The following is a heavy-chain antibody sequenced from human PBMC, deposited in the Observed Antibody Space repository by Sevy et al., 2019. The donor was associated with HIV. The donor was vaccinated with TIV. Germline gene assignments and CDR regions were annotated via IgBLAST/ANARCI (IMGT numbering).Heavy chain of an antibody. CDR1: GFTFINYA. Sequence: GGSLRHSCAASGFTFINYAMYWVRQTPGKGLEWVSVISDSGGNTYYADSVKGRFTISRDNSENTLYLQMNSLRAGDTAVYYCAKAGGSTEGSFDYWGQGTLVTVSS. V-gene: IGHV3-23*01. J-gene: IGHJ4*02. CDR3: AKAGGSTEGSFDY. D-gene: IGHD6-13*01. CDR2: ISDSGGNT.